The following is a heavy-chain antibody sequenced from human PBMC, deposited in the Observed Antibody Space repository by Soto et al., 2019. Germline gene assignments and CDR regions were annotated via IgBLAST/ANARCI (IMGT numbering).Heavy chain of an antibody. J-gene: IGHJ6*02. CDR1: GYTFTGYY. Sequence: ASVKVSCKASGYTFTGYYVHWVRQAPGQGLEWMGWINPNSGGTYLAQRFQGRVTMNRDTSIGTAYMELRGLTSDDTAEYYCAKGGAIVAAGTRVYLYNAMDVWGQGTTVTVSS. D-gene: IGHD1-26*01. CDR2: INPNSGGT. CDR3: AKGGAIVAAGTRVYLYNAMDV. V-gene: IGHV1-2*02.